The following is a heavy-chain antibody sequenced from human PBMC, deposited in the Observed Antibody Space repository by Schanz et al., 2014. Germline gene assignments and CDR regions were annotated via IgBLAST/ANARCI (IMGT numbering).Heavy chain of an antibody. CDR2: ISSSGRYT. CDR3: ARMRRSGLSGMDV. D-gene: IGHD6-25*01. V-gene: IGHV3-11*06. J-gene: IGHJ6*02. Sequence: QVQLVESGGGLVKPGGSLRLSCTASGFTFSDSYMSWIRQGPGKGLEWVSYISSSGRYTKYADSVKGRFTISGDNAKNSLYLQMNSLRAEDTAVYFCARMRRSGLSGMDVWGQGTTVIVSS. CDR1: GFTFSDSY.